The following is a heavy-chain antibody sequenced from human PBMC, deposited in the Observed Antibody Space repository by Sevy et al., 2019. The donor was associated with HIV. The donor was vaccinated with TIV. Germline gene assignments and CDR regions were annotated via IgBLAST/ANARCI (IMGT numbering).Heavy chain of an antibody. Sequence: GGSLRLSCAASGFTFFSHVMSWVRQAPGKGLEWVSGLSGSGGTTYYADSVKGRFGISRDNSTNKLYLQMSSLRIEDTAVYYCATGTTDSSISWVFDVWGQGTMVTVSS. V-gene: IGHV3-23*01. J-gene: IGHJ3*01. CDR1: GFTFFSHV. D-gene: IGHD6-13*01. CDR2: LSGSGGTT. CDR3: ATGTTDSSISWVFDV.